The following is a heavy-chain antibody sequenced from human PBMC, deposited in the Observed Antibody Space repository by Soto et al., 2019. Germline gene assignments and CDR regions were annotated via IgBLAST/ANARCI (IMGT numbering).Heavy chain of an antibody. J-gene: IGHJ4*02. V-gene: IGHV4-4*02. Sequence: SETLSLTCAVSGGSISSSNWWSWVRQPPGKGLEWIGEIYHSGSTNYNPSLQTRVTISLDKSKSQFSLRLNSVTAADSAVYFCARLEGLATISYYFDFWGQGAQVTVSS. CDR3: ARLEGLATISYYFDF. CDR2: IYHSGST. CDR1: GGSISSSNW. D-gene: IGHD3-9*01.